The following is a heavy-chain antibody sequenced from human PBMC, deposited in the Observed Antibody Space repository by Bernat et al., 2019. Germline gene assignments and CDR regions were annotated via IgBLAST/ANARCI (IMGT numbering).Heavy chain of an antibody. CDR3: ATPWRATYYYGSSGYYGWDAFDS. CDR2: VYFSGST. D-gene: IGHD3-22*01. V-gene: IGHV4-39*01. J-gene: IGHJ3*02. CDR1: AGSISSNNYF. Sequence: QVQLQESGPGLVKPSETLSLTCTVSAGSISSNNYFWGWIREPPGKGLEWIGSVYFSGSTYYNPSLKGPVTISGGTSKNQVAPKMGSGAAAGTAVYYCATPWRATYYYGSSGYYGWDAFDSWGQGTMVTVSS.